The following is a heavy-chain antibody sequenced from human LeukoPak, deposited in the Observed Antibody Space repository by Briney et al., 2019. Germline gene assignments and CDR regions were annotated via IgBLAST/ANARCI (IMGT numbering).Heavy chain of an antibody. D-gene: IGHD3-10*01. J-gene: IGHJ3*02. CDR2: INHSGSP. Sequence: PSETLSLTCAVYGGSFSGYYWSWIRQPPAEGLEWIGEINHSGSPNYNPSLKSRVTISIDTSKNQFSLKLSPVTAADTAVYYCARDLSDYYGSGSYRPIDAFDIWGQGTMVTVSS. CDR1: GGSFSGYY. V-gene: IGHV4-34*01. CDR3: ARDLSDYYGSGSYRPIDAFDI.